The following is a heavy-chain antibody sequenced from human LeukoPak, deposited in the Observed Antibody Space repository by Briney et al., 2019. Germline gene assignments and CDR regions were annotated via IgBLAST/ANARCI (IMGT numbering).Heavy chain of an antibody. CDR2: IYYSGST. CDR1: GGSISSDY. CDR3: ARARRREKGSGGRLPFDP. J-gene: IGHJ5*02. V-gene: IGHV4-59*01. D-gene: IGHD3-10*01. Sequence: SETLSLTCTVSGGSISSDYWSWIRQPPGMGLEWIGYIYYSGSTNYNPSLKSRVTISVDTTKNQFSLKLSSLTAADTAVYYCARARRREKGSGGRLPFDPWGQGMLVAVSS.